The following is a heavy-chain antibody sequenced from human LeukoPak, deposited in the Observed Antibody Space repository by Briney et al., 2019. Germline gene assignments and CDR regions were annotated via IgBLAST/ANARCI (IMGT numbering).Heavy chain of an antibody. J-gene: IGHJ4*02. D-gene: IGHD3-22*01. V-gene: IGHV3-30*02. CDR3: AKVERYYYDSSGSNFDY. Sequence: GGSLRFSCAASGFTFSKYGMHWVRQAPGKGLEWVAFIRYDGSNKYYADSVKGRFTISRDNSKNTLYLQMNSLRAEDTAVYYCAKVERYYYDSSGSNFDYWGQGTLVTVSS. CDR1: GFTFSKYG. CDR2: IRYDGSNK.